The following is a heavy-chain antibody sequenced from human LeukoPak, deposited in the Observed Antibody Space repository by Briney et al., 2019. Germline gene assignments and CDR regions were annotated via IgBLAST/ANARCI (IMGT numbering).Heavy chain of an antibody. CDR3: AKDERSIAAAGTQSFYYYYYYMDV. V-gene: IGHV3-23*01. CDR1: GFTFSSYA. D-gene: IGHD6-13*01. CDR2: ISGSGGST. Sequence: GGSLRLSCAASGFTFSSYAMSWVRQAPGKGLEWVSAISGSGGSTYYADSVKGRFTISRDNSKNTLYLQMNSLRAEDTAVYYCAKDERSIAAAGTQSFYYYYYYMDVWGKGTTVTISS. J-gene: IGHJ6*03.